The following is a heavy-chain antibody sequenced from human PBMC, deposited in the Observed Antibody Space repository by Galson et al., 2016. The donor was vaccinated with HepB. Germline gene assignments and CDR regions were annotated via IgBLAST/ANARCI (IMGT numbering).Heavy chain of an antibody. V-gene: IGHV3-23*01. CDR2: SNARGDNI. J-gene: IGHJ4*02. Sequence: SLRLSCAGSGFAFSNFAMSWVRQAPGEGLEWISSSNARGDNIYYSASVKGRFTLSRDNSNNTLSLRMNSLRVEDTAIYYCAKKALYGSGTYIDSWGQGILVTVSS. CDR3: AKKALYGSGTYIDS. CDR1: GFAFSNFA. D-gene: IGHD3-10*01.